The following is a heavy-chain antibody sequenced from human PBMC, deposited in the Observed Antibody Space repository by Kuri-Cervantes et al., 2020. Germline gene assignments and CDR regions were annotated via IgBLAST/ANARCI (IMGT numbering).Heavy chain of an antibody. CDR1: GFAFSSYG. Sequence: GGSLRLSCAASGFAFSSYGMHWVRQAPGKGLKWVAVISYGGSNKYYGDSVKGRFTISRDYSKNTLYLQMNSLRAEDTAVYYCARDGRGSDSRFHWFDPWGQGTMVTVSS. V-gene: IGHV3-30*03. CDR3: ARDGRGSDSRFHWFDP. J-gene: IGHJ5*02. D-gene: IGHD1-26*01. CDR2: ISYGGSNK.